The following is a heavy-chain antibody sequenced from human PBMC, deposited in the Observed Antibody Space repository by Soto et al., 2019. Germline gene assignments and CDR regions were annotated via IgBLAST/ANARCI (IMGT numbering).Heavy chain of an antibody. D-gene: IGHD4-4*01. CDR2: IYYSGST. Sequence: SETLCVTCTVAGGYRSSSTCYWGWIRQPPGKGLEWIGTIYYSGSTYYNPSLRSRATLSVDTSKSQFSVMLSSVTAADTAFYYCARQIRRGTTIRGVDSWGQGTLVTVYS. J-gene: IGHJ4*02. CDR1: GGYRSSSTCY. V-gene: IGHV4-39*01. CDR3: ARQIRRGTTIRGVDS.